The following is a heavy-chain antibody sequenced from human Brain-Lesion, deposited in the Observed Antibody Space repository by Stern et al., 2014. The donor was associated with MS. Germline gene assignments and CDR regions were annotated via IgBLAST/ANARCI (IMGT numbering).Heavy chain of an antibody. J-gene: IGHJ4*02. CDR2: IYSSGST. CDR1: GGSISSGSFY. Sequence: VQLVESGPGLVKPSQTLSLTCIVSGGSISSGSFYWNWIRQPAGKGLEWIGRIYSSGSTNYNPYLKRRVTISGDPSKNQFPLKLISMAAADTAVYYCARETGGYTYGDTDFFDYWGQGALVTVSS. CDR3: ARETGGYTYGDTDFFDY. V-gene: IGHV4-61*02. D-gene: IGHD5-18*01.